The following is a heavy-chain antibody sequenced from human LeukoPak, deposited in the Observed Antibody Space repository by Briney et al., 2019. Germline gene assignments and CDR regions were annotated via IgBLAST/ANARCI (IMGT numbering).Heavy chain of an antibody. Sequence: SETLSLTCTVSGGSISSSSYYWGWIRRPPGKGLEWIGSIYYSGSTYYNPSLKSRVTISVDTSKNQFSLKLSSVTAADTAVYYCARSGIAVHYYFDYWGQGTLVTVSS. J-gene: IGHJ4*02. CDR2: IYYSGST. CDR1: GGSISSSSYY. D-gene: IGHD6-19*01. CDR3: ARSGIAVHYYFDY. V-gene: IGHV4-39*07.